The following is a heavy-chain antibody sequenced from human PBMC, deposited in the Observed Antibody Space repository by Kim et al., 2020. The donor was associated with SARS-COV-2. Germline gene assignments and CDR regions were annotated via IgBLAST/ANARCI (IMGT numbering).Heavy chain of an antibody. Sequence: ASVKVSCKASGYTFPDYYMHWVRQAPGQGLEWMGWINPNSGDTNYAQKFQGWVTMTRDTSITTAYMDLRLRSDDTAVYYCARAGRDYYYYYYGMDVWGQGTTVTVSS. J-gene: IGHJ6*02. V-gene: IGHV1-2*04. CDR1: GYTFPDYY. D-gene: IGHD2-21*02. CDR3: ARAGRDYYYYYYGMDV. CDR2: INPNSGDT.